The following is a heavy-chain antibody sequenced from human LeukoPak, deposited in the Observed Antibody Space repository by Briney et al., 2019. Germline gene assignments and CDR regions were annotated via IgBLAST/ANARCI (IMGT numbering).Heavy chain of an antibody. V-gene: IGHV1-8*01. D-gene: IGHD3-10*01. J-gene: IGHJ5*02. CDR3: ARGPSYYYGSGGNWFDP. CDR2: MNPNSGNT. CDR1: GYTFTSYD. Sequence: VASVKVSCKASGYTFTSYDINWVRQATGQGLEWIGWMNPNSGNTGYAQKFQGRVTMTRNTSISTAYMELSSLRSEDTAVYYCARGPSYYYGSGGNWFDPWGQGTLVTVSS.